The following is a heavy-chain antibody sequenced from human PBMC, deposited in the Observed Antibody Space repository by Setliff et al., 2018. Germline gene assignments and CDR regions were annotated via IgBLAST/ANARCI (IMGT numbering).Heavy chain of an antibody. CDR3: ARVGQATVVTAIHGALDY. D-gene: IGHD2-21*02. V-gene: IGHV3-48*01. CDR2: ISFSSSTI. Sequence: GGSLRLSCAASGFTFSTYNMNWVRQAPGKGLEWVSYISFSSSTIHYADSVKGRFTISRDNAKNTVYLQMNSLRAADTAVYHCARVGQATVVTAIHGALDYWGQGTLVTVSS. CDR1: GFTFSTYN. J-gene: IGHJ4*02.